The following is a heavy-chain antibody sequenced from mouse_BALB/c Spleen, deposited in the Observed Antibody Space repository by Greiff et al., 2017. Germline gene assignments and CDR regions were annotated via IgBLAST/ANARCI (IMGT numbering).Heavy chain of an antibody. CDR3: ARGRGDEDWFAY. CDR2: ILPGSGST. D-gene: IGHD3-3*01. J-gene: IGHJ3*01. Sequence: QVQLKESGAELMKPGASVKISCKATGYTFSSYWIEWVKQRPGHGLEWIGEILPGSGSTNYNEKFKGKATFTADTSSNTAYMQLSSLTSEDSAVYYCARGRGDEDWFAYWGQGTLVTVSA. V-gene: IGHV1-9*01. CDR1: GYTFSSYW.